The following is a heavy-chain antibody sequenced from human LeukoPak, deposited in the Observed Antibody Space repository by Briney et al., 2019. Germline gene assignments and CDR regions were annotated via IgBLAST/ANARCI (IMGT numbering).Heavy chain of an antibody. CDR2: ISSSSYI. D-gene: IGHD4-17*01. J-gene: IGHJ4*02. V-gene: IGHV3-21*01. CDR1: GFTFSSYS. CDR3: ARFGDSYYFDY. Sequence: GGSLRLSCAASGFTFSSYSMNWVRQAPGKGLEWVSSISSSSYIYYADSVKGRFTISRDNAKNSLYLQMNSLRAEDTAVYYCARFGDSYYFDYWGQGTLVTVSS.